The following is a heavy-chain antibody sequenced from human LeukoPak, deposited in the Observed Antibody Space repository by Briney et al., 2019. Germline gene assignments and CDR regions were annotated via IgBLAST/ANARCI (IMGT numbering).Heavy chain of an antibody. V-gene: IGHV3-7*01. D-gene: IGHD4-17*01. Sequence: PGGSLRLSCAASGFTFSSYWMSWVRQAPGKGLEWVANIKEDGSEKYYVDSVKGRFTISRDNAKNSLYLQMNSLRAEGTAVYYCARDGGYGDYCFDYWGQGTLVTVSS. CDR2: IKEDGSEK. CDR3: ARDGGYGDYCFDY. J-gene: IGHJ4*02. CDR1: GFTFSSYW.